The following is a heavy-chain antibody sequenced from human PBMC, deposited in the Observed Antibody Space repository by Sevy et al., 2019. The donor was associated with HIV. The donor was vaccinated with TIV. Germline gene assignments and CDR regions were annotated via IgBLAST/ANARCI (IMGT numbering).Heavy chain of an antibody. Sequence: GGSLRLSCTGSGFTFGDYAMSWFRQAPGMGLEWVGFIRGKDYGGAKEYAASVKGRFTSSRDNSKSIADLQMNSLKTEDTAVYYCTRGYYYDSSGYSDYWGQGTLVTVSS. D-gene: IGHD3-22*01. CDR2: IRGKDYGGAK. CDR3: TRGYYYDSSGYSDY. J-gene: IGHJ4*02. V-gene: IGHV3-49*03. CDR1: GFTFGDYA.